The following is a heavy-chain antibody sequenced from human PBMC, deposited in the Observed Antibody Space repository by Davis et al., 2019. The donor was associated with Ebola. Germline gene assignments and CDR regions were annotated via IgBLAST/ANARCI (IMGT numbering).Heavy chain of an antibody. V-gene: IGHV1-69*13. D-gene: IGHD3-22*01. CDR2: IIPVFGIP. CDR3: AKALGYYFDY. J-gene: IGHJ4*02. CDR1: GGTFSSYA. Sequence: SVKVSCKASGGTFSSYAISWVRQAPGQGLDWMGGIIPVFGIPKYAQKFQGRVTITADESTSTAYMELSSLRSEDTAVYYCAKALGYYFDYWGPGTLVTVSS.